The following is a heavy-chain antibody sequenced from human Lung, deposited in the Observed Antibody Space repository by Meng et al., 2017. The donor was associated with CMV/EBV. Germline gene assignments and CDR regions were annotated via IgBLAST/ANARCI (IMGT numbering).Heavy chain of an antibody. Sequence: GESLKISCTASGFTFSDHYMEWIRQAPGRGLEWIARIRDKDSRYSTEYAASVRGRFTISRDDSKLLFLEMTSLKTEDTAVYYCARTSRRTRDVDYWGQGTLVTVSS. CDR1: GFTFSDHY. D-gene: IGHD1-7*01. CDR3: ARTSRRTRDVDY. CDR2: IRDKDSRYST. V-gene: IGHV3-72*01. J-gene: IGHJ4*02.